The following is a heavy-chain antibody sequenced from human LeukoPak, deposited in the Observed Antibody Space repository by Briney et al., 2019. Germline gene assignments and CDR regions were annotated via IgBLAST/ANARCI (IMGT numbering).Heavy chain of an antibody. V-gene: IGHV1-18*01. J-gene: IGHJ4*02. D-gene: IGHD6-19*01. Sequence: ASVKVSCKASGYIFTSYGISWVRQAPGQGLEWMGWISAYNGNTNYAQKLQGRVNMTTDTSTSTAYMELRSLRSDDTAVYYCARVSVAGDYFDYWGQGTLVTVSS. CDR3: ARVSVAGDYFDY. CDR2: ISAYNGNT. CDR1: GYIFTSYG.